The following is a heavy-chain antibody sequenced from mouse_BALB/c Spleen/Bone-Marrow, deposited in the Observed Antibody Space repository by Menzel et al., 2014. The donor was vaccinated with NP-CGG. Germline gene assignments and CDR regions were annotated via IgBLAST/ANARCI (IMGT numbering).Heavy chain of an antibody. CDR1: GFSLTSYG. D-gene: IGHD4-1*01. CDR3: ARTGFDY. J-gene: IGHJ2*01. CDR2: IWAGGST. Sequence: VQLVESGPGLAAPSQSLSITCTVSGFSLTSYGVHWVRQPPGKGLEWLGVIWAGGSTNYNSAHMSRLSISKDNSKSQVFLKMNSLQTDDTAMYSCARTGFDYWGQGTTLTVSS. V-gene: IGHV2-9*02.